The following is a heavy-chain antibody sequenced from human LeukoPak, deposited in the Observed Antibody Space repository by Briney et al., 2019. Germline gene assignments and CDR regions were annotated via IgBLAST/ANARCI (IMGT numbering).Heavy chain of an antibody. CDR2: ISWNSGSI. J-gene: IGHJ3*02. CDR1: GFTFDDYA. Sequence: GGSLRLSCAASGFTFDDYAMHWVRPAPGKGLEWVSGISWNSGSIGYADSVKGRFTISRDNAKNSLYLQMNSLRAEDTALYYCAKDIGLAIFGVAHAFDIWGQGTMVTVSS. CDR3: AKDIGLAIFGVAHAFDI. V-gene: IGHV3-9*01. D-gene: IGHD3-3*01.